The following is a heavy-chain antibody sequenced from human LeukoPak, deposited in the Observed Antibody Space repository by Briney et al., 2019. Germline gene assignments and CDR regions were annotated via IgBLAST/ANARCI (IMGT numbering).Heavy chain of an antibody. CDR3: ARTSSGWYIRTSDY. V-gene: IGHV4-34*01. Sequence: SETLALTCAVYGGSFSGYYWSWIRQPPGKGLEGIGEINHSGSTNYNPSLKSRVTISVDTSKNQFSLKLSSVTAADTAVYYCARTSSGWYIRTSDYWGQGTLVTVSS. CDR1: GGSFSGYY. CDR2: INHSGST. D-gene: IGHD6-19*01. J-gene: IGHJ4*02.